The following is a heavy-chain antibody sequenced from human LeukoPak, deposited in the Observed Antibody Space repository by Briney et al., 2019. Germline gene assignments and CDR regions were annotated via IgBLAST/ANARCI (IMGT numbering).Heavy chain of an antibody. CDR2: IYYSGST. Sequence: SETLSLTCTVSGGSISSYYWSWIRQPPGKGLEWIGYIYYSGSTNYNPSLKGRVTISLDTSKNQFSLKLSSVTAADTAVYYCARPAGSSWYFFGYWGQGALVTVSS. D-gene: IGHD6-13*01. CDR3: ARPAGSSWYFFGY. V-gene: IGHV4-59*01. J-gene: IGHJ4*02. CDR1: GGSISSYY.